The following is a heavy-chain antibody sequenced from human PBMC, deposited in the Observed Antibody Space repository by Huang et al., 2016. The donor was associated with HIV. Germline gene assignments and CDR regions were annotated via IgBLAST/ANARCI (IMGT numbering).Heavy chain of an antibody. CDR2: LIPFFDSP. D-gene: IGHD4-4*01. Sequence: QVQLLQSGAEVKKPGSSVKVSCKASGGPFRSYSIAWVRQAPGQGLGWMASLIPFFDSPNDAQKLQGRVRVTADESTSTVYMELRDLRPDDTAVYFCARGSLEYSVSSSLDYWGQGTHVTVSS. J-gene: IGHJ4*02. CDR1: GGPFRSYS. CDR3: ARGSLEYSVSSSLDY. V-gene: IGHV1-69*13.